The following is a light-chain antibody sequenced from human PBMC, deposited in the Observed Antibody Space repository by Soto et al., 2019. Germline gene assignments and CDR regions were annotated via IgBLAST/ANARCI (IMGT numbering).Light chain of an antibody. V-gene: IGKV4-1*01. CDR1: QSVLYSSNDRSY. CDR2: WAS. CDR3: QQYFTTPWT. Sequence: EIVMTQSPDSLAVSLGERATIKCKSSQSVLYSSNDRSYLAWFQQKPGQPPKALIYWASSRESGVPDRFSGGGSGTDFTLSISSLQAEDVAFYFCQQYFTTPWTFGQGTKVEI. J-gene: IGKJ1*01.